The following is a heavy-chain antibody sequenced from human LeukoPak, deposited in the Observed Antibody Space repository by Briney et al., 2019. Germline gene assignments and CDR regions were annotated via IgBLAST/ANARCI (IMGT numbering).Heavy chain of an antibody. J-gene: IGHJ4*02. CDR2: ISGSGGST. CDR3: AKALYGSGSYYNSPFDY. D-gene: IGHD3-10*01. V-gene: IGHV3-23*01. Sequence: GGSLRLSCAASGFTFSGYAMNWVRQAPGKGLEWVSAISGSGGSTYYADSVKGRFTISRDNSKNTLYLQMNSLRAEDTAVYYCAKALYGSGSYYNSPFDYWGQGTLVTVSS. CDR1: GFTFSGYA.